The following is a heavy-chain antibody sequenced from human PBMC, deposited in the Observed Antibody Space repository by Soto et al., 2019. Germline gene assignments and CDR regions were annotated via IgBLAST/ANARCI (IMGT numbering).Heavy chain of an antibody. J-gene: IGHJ4*02. D-gene: IGHD3-22*01. CDR2: ISSSSSYI. CDR1: GFTFSSYS. CDR3: ARVAGAAMGLYYYDSSGYLDY. Sequence: EVQLVESGGGLVQPGGSLRLSCVASGFTFSSYSMNWVRQAPGKGLEWVSSISSSSSYIYYADSVKGRFTISRDNAKXSXXXXXXSLXAEDTAVYYCARVAGAAMGLYYYDSSGYLDYWGQGTLVTVSS. V-gene: IGHV3-21*01.